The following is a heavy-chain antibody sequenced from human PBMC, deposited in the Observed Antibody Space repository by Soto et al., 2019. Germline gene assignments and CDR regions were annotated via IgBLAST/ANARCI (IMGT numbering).Heavy chain of an antibody. CDR2: IYYSGST. D-gene: IGHD5-12*01. J-gene: IGHJ6*02. CDR1: GGSISSYY. Sequence: PSETLSLTCTVSGGSISSYYWSWIRQPPGKGLEWIGYIYYSGSTNYNPSLKSRVTISVDTSKNQFSLKLSSVTAADTAVYYCARDRGVSGYSGYETHYYYYGMDVWGQGTTVTVSS. V-gene: IGHV4-59*01. CDR3: ARDRGVSGYSGYETHYYYYGMDV.